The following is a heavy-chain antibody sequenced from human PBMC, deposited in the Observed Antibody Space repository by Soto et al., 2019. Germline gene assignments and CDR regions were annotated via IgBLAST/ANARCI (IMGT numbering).Heavy chain of an antibody. Sequence: QVQLQESGPRLMKPSETLSLTCTVSGASISNHYCQWFRQPPGKGLEWIGYIHNTGGTNYNPSLTXLXLVSPXYLHPARGPXHXPXHXGPVSTSLDTSKNQFSLKLTSVTRAPTAVYLWAPGGGSVTDSWGQGIRVTVSS. CDR2: IHNTGGT. J-gene: IGHJ4*02. D-gene: IGHD2-8*02. CDR3: TSKNQFSLKLTSVTRAPTAVYLWAPGGGSVTDS. CDR1: GASISNHY. V-gene: IGHV4-4*09.